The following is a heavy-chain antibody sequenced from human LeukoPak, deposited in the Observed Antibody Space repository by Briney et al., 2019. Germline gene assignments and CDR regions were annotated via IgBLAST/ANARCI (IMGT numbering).Heavy chain of an antibody. V-gene: IGHV3-30*03. Sequence: GRSLRLSCAASGFTFSSYAMHWVRQAPGKGLDWVAVISYDGSKEYYADSVKGRFTISRDNSKNTLYLQMNSLRAEDTAVYYCARGNQDYGDYDYWGQGTLVTVSS. CDR1: GFTFSSYA. D-gene: IGHD4-17*01. CDR3: ARGNQDYGDYDY. J-gene: IGHJ4*02. CDR2: ISYDGSKE.